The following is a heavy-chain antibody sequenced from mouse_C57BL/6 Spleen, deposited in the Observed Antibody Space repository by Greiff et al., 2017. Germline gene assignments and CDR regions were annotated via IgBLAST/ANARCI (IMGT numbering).Heavy chain of an antibody. CDR1: GFTFSDYY. Sequence: EVMLVESEGGLVQPGSSMKLSCTASGFTFSDYYMAWVRQVPEKGLEWVANINYDGSSTYYLDSLKSRFIISRDNAKNILYLQMSSLKSEDTATYYCARDLGTRMDYWGQGTTLTVSS. V-gene: IGHV5-16*01. CDR3: ARDLGTRMDY. D-gene: IGHD4-1*01. CDR2: INYDGSST. J-gene: IGHJ2*01.